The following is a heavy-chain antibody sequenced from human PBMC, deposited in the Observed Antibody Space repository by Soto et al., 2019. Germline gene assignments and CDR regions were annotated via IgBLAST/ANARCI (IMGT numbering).Heavy chain of an antibody. CDR3: ARGSNTYPSY. D-gene: IGHD2-21*01. CDR2: INIDGGTT. J-gene: IGHJ4*02. Sequence: EVQLVESGGALVQPGGSLRLSCAVSGFTFSNYWMHWFRQAPGKGLVWVSRINIDGGTTSYADSVKVRFTISRDKAKNTLYLQMSSLRAEDTAVYYCARGSNTYPSYWGRGTLVTVSS. V-gene: IGHV3-74*01. CDR1: GFTFSNYW.